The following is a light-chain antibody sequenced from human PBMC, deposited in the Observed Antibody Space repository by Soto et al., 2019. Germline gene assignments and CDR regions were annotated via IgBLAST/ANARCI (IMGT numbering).Light chain of an antibody. CDR1: QSVSSSY. J-gene: IGKJ1*01. CDR2: GAS. Sequence: EIVLTQSRGTLSLSPGGKATLSCRAIQSVSSSYLAWYQQKPGQAPRLLIYGASSRATGIPDRFSGSGSGTDFTLTTTKLEPEDSAVYYCQQYGGSVPWTFGQGTKVDIK. CDR3: QQYGGSVPWT. V-gene: IGKV3-20*01.